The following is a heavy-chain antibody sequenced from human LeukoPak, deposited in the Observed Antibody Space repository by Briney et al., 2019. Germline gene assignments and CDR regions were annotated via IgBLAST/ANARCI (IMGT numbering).Heavy chain of an antibody. D-gene: IGHD2-2*01. CDR3: ARDTCSSTSCYSRWYFDL. Sequence: GGSLRLSCAASGFTFSSYTMNWVRQAPGEGLEWVSSISSSSSYIYYADSVKGRFTISRDNAKSSLYLQMNSLRAEDTAVYYCARDTCSSTSCYSRWYFDLWGRGTLVTVSS. CDR2: ISSSSSYI. CDR1: GFTFSSYT. V-gene: IGHV3-21*01. J-gene: IGHJ2*01.